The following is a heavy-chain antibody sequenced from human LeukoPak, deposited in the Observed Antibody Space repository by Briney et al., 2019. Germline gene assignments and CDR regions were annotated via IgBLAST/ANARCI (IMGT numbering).Heavy chain of an antibody. CDR2: ISNNGGYT. CDR1: GFTFSSYA. CDR3: AKGRQGYCSSASCYGLLDY. J-gene: IGHJ4*02. Sequence: GGSLRLSCAASGFTFSSYAMSWVRQAPGKGLEWVSAISNNGGYTYYADSVKGRFTISRDNSKNTLYLQMNSLRAEDTALYYCAKGRQGYCSSASCYGLLDYWGQGTLVTVSS. V-gene: IGHV3-23*01. D-gene: IGHD2-2*01.